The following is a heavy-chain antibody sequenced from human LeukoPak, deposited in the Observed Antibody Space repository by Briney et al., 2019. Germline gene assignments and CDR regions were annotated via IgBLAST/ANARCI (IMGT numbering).Heavy chain of an antibody. J-gene: IGHJ4*02. CDR3: ARPYPRTTIFGVVMTPWYYFDY. D-gene: IGHD3-3*01. V-gene: IGHV3-7*01. Sequence: PGGSLRLSCAASGFTFSSYWMSWVRQAPGKGLEWVANIKQDGSEKYYVDSVKGRFTISRDNAKNSLYLQMNSLRAEDTAVYYCARPYPRTTIFGVVMTPWYYFDYWGQGTLVTVSS. CDR1: GFTFSSYW. CDR2: IKQDGSEK.